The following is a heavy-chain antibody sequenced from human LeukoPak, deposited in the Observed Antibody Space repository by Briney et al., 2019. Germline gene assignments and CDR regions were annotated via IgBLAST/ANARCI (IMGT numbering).Heavy chain of an antibody. D-gene: IGHD4-17*01. CDR2: ISGSGGTT. J-gene: IGHJ4*02. CDR3: AKDYGDYSTSMGNFDY. CDR1: GFTFSSYA. Sequence: GGSLRLSCAASGFTFSSYAMSWVRQAPGKGLEWVSAISGSGGTTYHAASVKGRLTISRDNFKTTLHLQMNSLRAEDTAVYYCAKDYGDYSTSMGNFDYWGQGTLVTVSS. V-gene: IGHV3-23*01.